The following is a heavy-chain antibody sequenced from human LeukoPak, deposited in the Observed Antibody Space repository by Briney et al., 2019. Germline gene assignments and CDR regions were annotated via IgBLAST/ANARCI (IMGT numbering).Heavy chain of an antibody. V-gene: IGHV4-31*03. D-gene: IGHD7-27*01. CDR1: GGSISSGGYY. J-gene: IGHJ3*02. Sequence: SETLSLTCTVSGGSISSGGYYWSWIRQHPGKGLEWIGYIYYSGSTYYNPSLKSRVTISVDTSKNQFPLKLSSVTAADTAVYYCARAGPGDDAFDIWGQGTMVTVSS. CDR3: ARAGPGDDAFDI. CDR2: IYYSGST.